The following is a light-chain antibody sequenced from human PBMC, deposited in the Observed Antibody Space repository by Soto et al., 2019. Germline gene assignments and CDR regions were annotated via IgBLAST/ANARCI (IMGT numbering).Light chain of an antibody. V-gene: IGLV2-8*01. J-gene: IGLJ1*01. CDR1: SSDVGTYKY. CDR3: SSYAGSNNFV. Sequence: QSVLTQPPSASGSPGQSVTISCTGTSSDVGTYKYVSWYQQHPGKAPKLMIYEVTKRPSGVPDRFSGSKSGNTASLIVSGLQAEDEADYYCSSYAGSNNFVFGTGTKVTVL. CDR2: EVT.